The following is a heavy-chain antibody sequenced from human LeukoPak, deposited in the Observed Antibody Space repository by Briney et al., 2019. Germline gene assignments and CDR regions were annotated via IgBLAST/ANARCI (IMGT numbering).Heavy chain of an antibody. J-gene: IGHJ4*02. Sequence: GGSLRLSCAASGFTFSSYWMHWVRQAPGKGLVWVSRINTDGSSTSYADSVKGRFTISRDNAKNTLYLQMNSLRAEDTAVYYCARAGPVWGSYRYIDYWGQGTLVTVSS. CDR3: ARAGPVWGSYRYIDY. CDR1: GFTFSSYW. CDR2: INTDGSST. V-gene: IGHV3-74*01. D-gene: IGHD3-16*02.